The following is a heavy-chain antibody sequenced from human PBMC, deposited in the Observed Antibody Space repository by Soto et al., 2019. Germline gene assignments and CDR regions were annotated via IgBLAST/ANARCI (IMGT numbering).Heavy chain of an antibody. V-gene: IGHV3-23*01. CDR1: GFTFSSYV. J-gene: IGHJ4*02. CDR2: LHVGALST. Sequence: EVQLLESGGGLVQPVGSLTLSCAASGFTFSSYVMNWVRQAPGKGLEWVSALHVGALSTDYAASVKGRFTISRYNSKNTVDLQMINLRAEDTVVYYCAKPHSSVWYWFDYWGQGSPVTVSS. D-gene: IGHD3-22*01. CDR3: AKPHSSVWYWFDY.